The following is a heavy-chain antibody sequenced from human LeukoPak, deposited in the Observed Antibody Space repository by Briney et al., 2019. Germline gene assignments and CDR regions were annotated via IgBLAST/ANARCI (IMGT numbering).Heavy chain of an antibody. D-gene: IGHD3-10*01. J-gene: IGHJ4*02. CDR2: VYYSGST. Sequence: SETLSLTCTVSGVSFEHFYWSWIRQSLGKGLEWIGYVYYSGSTDYSPSLKSRLTISADTSKNQFSLKLSSVTAADTAIYYCASYRRSHGSEYWGQGTLVTVSS. V-gene: IGHV4-59*01. CDR1: GVSFEHFY. CDR3: ASYRRSHGSEY.